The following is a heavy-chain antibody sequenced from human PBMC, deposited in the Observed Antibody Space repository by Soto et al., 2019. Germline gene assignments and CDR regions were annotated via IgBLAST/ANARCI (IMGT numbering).Heavy chain of an antibody. Sequence: EVQLVESGGGLVQPGGSLRLSCAASGFTFSSYRMSWVRQAPGKGLEWVANIKQDGSEKYYVDSVKGRFTISRDNAKNSLYLQMNSLRAEDTAVYYCARLSSGDYYYYYYMDVWGKGTTVTVSS. CDR3: ARLSSGDYYYYYYMDV. CDR1: GFTFSSYR. J-gene: IGHJ6*03. CDR2: IKQDGSEK. V-gene: IGHV3-7*01. D-gene: IGHD6-19*01.